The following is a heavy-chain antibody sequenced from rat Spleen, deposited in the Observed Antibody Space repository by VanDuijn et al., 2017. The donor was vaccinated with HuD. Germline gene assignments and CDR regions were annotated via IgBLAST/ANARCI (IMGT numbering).Heavy chain of an antibody. Sequence: QVQLMESGPGLVQPSETLSLTCTVSGFSLTSYNVHWVRQPPGKGLEWMGVMWSGGSTDYNSALKSRLSISRDTSKNQVFLKMNSLQSEDTTTYYCARESTPYWYFDFWGPGTMVTVSS. CDR1: GFSLTSYN. V-gene: IGHV2-45*01. J-gene: IGHJ1*01. CDR2: MWSGGST. D-gene: IGHD1-5*01. CDR3: ARESTPYWYFDF.